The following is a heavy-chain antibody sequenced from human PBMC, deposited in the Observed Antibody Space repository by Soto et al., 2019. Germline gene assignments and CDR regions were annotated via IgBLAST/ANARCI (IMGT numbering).Heavy chain of an antibody. D-gene: IGHD6-19*01. CDR3: ARVSAGDSWFDP. J-gene: IGHJ5*02. V-gene: IGHV3-53*01. CDR1: GFTVSSNY. CDR2: IYSGGST. Sequence: GGSLRLSCAASGFTVSSNYMSWVRQAPGKGPEWVSVIYSGGSTYYADSVKGRFTLSRDNSKNTLYLQMNSLRVEDTAVYYCARVSAGDSWFDPWGQGTLVTSPQ.